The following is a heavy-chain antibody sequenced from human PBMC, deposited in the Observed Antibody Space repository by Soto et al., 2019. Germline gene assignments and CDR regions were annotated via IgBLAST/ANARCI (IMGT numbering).Heavy chain of an antibody. J-gene: IGHJ4*02. Sequence: GGSLRLSCAASGFTFSSYSMNWVRQAPGKGLEWVSYISSSSSTIYYADSVKGRFTISRDNAKNSLYLQMNSLRDEDTAVYYCARISSGWYGGFTDYWGQGTLVTVSS. D-gene: IGHD6-19*01. CDR3: ARISSGWYGGFTDY. CDR2: ISSSSSTI. CDR1: GFTFSSYS. V-gene: IGHV3-48*02.